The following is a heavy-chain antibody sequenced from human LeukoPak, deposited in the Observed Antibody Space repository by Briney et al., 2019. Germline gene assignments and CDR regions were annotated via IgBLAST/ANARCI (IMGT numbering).Heavy chain of an antibody. D-gene: IGHD3-10*01. CDR3: ARGRLLLWFGDLAAFDI. CDR1: GFTFSNAW. Sequence: PGGSLRLSCAASGFTFSNAWMSWVRQAPGKGLEWVGRIKSKTDGGTTDYAAPVKGRFTISRDDSKNTLYLQMNSLRAEDTAVYYCARGRLLLWFGDLAAFDIWGQGTMVTVSS. V-gene: IGHV3-15*01. J-gene: IGHJ3*02. CDR2: IKSKTDGGTT.